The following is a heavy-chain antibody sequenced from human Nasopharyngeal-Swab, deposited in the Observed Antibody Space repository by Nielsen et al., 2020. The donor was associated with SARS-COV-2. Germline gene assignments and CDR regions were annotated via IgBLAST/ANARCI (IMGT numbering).Heavy chain of an antibody. V-gene: IGHV3-23*01. CDR3: ARVRADYGGNSDEPSMDV. Sequence: WIRQPPGKGPEWVSTISGGGVGTYYADSVKGRFTITRDNSRKTLYLQMNSLRVEDTAMYYCARVRADYGGNSDEPSMDVWGQGTTVTVSS. J-gene: IGHJ6*02. D-gene: IGHD4-23*01. CDR2: ISGGGVGT.